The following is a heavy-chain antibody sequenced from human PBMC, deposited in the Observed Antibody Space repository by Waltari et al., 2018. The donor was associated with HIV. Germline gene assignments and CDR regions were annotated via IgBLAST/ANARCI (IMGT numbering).Heavy chain of an antibody. Sequence: QVQLQQSGPGLVKPSQTLSLTCVISGDTIPSNSAAWNWIRQSPSRGLEWLGRTYYRSKWYNDYAVSVKSRISINPDTSNNQFSLQLHSVTPVDTAIYYCTRDPYGSSWYFDYWGQGALVTVSS. CDR3: TRDPYGSSWYFDY. CDR2: TYYRSKWYN. V-gene: IGHV6-1*01. J-gene: IGHJ4*02. CDR1: GDTIPSNSAA. D-gene: IGHD6-13*01.